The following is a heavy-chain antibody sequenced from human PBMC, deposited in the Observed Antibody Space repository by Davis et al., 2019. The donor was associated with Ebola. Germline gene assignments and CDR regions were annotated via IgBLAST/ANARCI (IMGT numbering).Heavy chain of an antibody. CDR3: AKDRYCSDGSCYSAFDY. CDR2: ISGSGGST. CDR1: GFTFSSYA. J-gene: IGHJ4*02. D-gene: IGHD2-15*01. V-gene: IGHV3-23*01. Sequence: PGGSLRLSCAASGFTFSSYAMSWVRQAPGKGLEWVSAISGSGGSTYYADSVKGRFTISRDNSKNTLYLQMNSLRAEDTAVYYCAKDRYCSDGSCYSAFDYWGQGTLVTVSS.